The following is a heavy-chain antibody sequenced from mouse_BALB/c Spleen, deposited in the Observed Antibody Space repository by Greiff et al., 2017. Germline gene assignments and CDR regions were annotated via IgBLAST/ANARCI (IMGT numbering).Heavy chain of an antibody. J-gene: IGHJ3*01. CDR2: ISSGSSTI. CDR1: GFTFSSFG. Sequence: DVKLVESGGGLVQPGGSRKLSCAASGFTFSSFGMHWVRQAPEKGLEWVAYISSGSSTIYYADTVKGRFTISRDNPKNTLFLQMTSLRSEDTAMYYCASPWDEGFAYWGQGTLVTVSA. CDR3: ASPWDEGFAY. D-gene: IGHD4-1*01. V-gene: IGHV5-17*02.